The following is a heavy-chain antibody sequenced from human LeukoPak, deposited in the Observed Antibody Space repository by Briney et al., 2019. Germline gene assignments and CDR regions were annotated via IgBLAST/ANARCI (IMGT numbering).Heavy chain of an antibody. CDR1: GFTFSSYA. V-gene: IGHV3-23*01. Sequence: GGSLRLSCAGSGFTFSSYAMSWVRQAPGKGLEWVSVISNSGGSTYYADSVKGRFTISRDNSKNTLYLQVSSLRAEDTAVYYCAKSHLKVLRPFDSWGQGTLVTVSS. CDR3: AKSHLKVLRPFDS. D-gene: IGHD2/OR15-2a*01. J-gene: IGHJ4*02. CDR2: ISNSGGST.